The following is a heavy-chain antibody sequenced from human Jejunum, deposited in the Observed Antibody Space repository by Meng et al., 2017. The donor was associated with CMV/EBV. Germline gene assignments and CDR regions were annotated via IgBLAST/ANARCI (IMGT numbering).Heavy chain of an antibody. D-gene: IGHD2-15*01. V-gene: IGHV3-53*01. CDR1: AFTVSDNY. CDR3: ARECAIMSCFGGLDN. CDR2: IYSGGST. Sequence: EVQLVESGGGLIQRGGSLRLSGVASAFTVSDNYMSWVRQAPGKGLEWVSVIYSGGSTSYADSVKGRFTISRDNSKNTVFLEMNRLTADDTAVYHCARECAIMSCFGGLDNWGQGTRGTVAS. J-gene: IGHJ4*02.